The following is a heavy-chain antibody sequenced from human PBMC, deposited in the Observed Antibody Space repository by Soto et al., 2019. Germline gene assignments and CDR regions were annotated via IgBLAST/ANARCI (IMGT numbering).Heavy chain of an antibody. CDR3: ANSRPGYSTSWPHEY. J-gene: IGHJ4*02. CDR2: ISYDGSNK. CDR1: GFTFSSYG. V-gene: IGHV3-30*18. D-gene: IGHD6-13*01. Sequence: GGSLRLSCAASGFTFSSYGMHWVRQAPGKGLEWVAVISYDGSNKYYADSVKGRFTISRDNAKNTLYLQMNSLGAEDTAVYYCANSRPGYSTSWPHEYWGQGTLVTVSS.